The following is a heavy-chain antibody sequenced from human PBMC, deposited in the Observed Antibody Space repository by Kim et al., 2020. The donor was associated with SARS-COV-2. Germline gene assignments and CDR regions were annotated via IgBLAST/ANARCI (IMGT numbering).Heavy chain of an antibody. V-gene: IGHV3-9*01. D-gene: IGHD4-17*01. CDR3: AKDATTVTSSGRMDV. J-gene: IGHJ6*02. CDR1: GFTFDDYA. Sequence: GGSLRLSCVISGFTFDDYAMHWVRQAPGKGQEWVSALSWNSGNIGYADSVKGRFIISRDNAKNSLYLQMNSLRAEDTALYYCAKDATTVTSSGRMDVWGQGTTVTVSS. CDR2: LSWNSGNI.